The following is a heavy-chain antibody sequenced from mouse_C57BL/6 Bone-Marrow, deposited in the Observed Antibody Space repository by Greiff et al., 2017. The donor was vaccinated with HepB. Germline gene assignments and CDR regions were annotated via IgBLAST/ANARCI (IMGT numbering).Heavy chain of an antibody. CDR3: ARYLYYGSSNDWYFDV. D-gene: IGHD1-1*01. CDR1: GFTFTDYY. J-gene: IGHJ1*03. V-gene: IGHV7-3*01. CDR2: IRNKANGYTT. Sequence: VMLVESGGGLVQPGGSLCLSCAASGFTFTDYYMSWVRQPPGKALEWLGFIRNKANGYTTEYSASVKGRLTISRDNSQSILYHQVNALRAEDIATHYCARYLYYGSSNDWYFDVWGTETTVTVPS.